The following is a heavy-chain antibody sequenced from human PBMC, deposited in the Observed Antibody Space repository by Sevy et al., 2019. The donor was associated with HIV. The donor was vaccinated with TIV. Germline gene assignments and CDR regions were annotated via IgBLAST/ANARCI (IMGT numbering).Heavy chain of an antibody. V-gene: IGHV3-30-3*01. CDR2: ISNDGSNK. CDR3: GRASGYYYGGGEFDY. J-gene: IGHJ4*02. D-gene: IGHD3-22*01. Sequence: GGSLRLSCAASGFTFSSYAMHWVRQAPGKGLEWVSVISNDGSNKYYAVSVKGRFTISRDNSKNTLYLQMNSLRAEDTAVYYCGRASGYYYGGGEFDYWGQGTLVTVSS. CDR1: GFTFSSYA.